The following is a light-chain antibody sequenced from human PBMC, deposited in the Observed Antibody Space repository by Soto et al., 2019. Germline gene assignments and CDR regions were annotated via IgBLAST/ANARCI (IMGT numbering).Light chain of an antibody. CDR2: SIS. CDR1: ESVTNSF. CDR3: QQYSTLPHT. Sequence: ENVLTQSPGTLSLSPGERATLSCRASESVTNSFFAWYQQKPGQAPRLLIYSISSRATGIPDRFSGSGSGTDFALSISRLEHEAFGVYYCQQYSTLPHTFGQGTKREFK. J-gene: IGKJ2*01. V-gene: IGKV3-20*01.